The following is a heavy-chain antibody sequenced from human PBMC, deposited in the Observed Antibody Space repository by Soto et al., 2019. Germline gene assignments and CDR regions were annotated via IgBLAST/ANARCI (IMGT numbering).Heavy chain of an antibody. CDR2: ISSSGSTI. Sequence: GGSLRLSCAASGFTFSDYYMGWIRQAPGKGLEWVSYISSSGSTIYYADSVKGRFTISRDNAKNSLYLQMNSLRAEDTAVYYCASHYDILTGPIDYWGQGTLVTVSS. D-gene: IGHD3-9*01. J-gene: IGHJ4*02. V-gene: IGHV3-11*01. CDR3: ASHYDILTGPIDY. CDR1: GFTFSDYY.